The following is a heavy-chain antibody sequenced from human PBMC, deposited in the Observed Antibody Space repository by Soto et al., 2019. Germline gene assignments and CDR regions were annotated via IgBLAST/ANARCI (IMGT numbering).Heavy chain of an antibody. J-gene: IGHJ5*02. CDR1: GYTLTELS. CDR3: ATRYCSSTSCSNPGGWFDP. D-gene: IGHD2-2*01. Sequence: ASVKVSCKVSGYTLTELSMHWVRQAPGKGLEWMGGFDPEDGNTIYSQKFQGRVTITGDTSASTAYMELSSLRSEDTAVYYCATRYCSSTSCSNPGGWFDPWGQGTLVTVSS. CDR2: FDPEDGNT. V-gene: IGHV1-24*01.